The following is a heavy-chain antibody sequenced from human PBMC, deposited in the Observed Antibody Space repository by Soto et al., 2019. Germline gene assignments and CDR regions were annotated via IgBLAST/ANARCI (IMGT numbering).Heavy chain of an antibody. CDR1: GFTFGGYW. V-gene: IGHV3-7*01. CDR3: ARLNRGSGYYVFAY. Sequence: PGGSLRLSCAASGFTFGGYWMSWVRQAPGKGREWVANIKQDGSEKYYVDSVKGRFTMSRDNAKNSLYLQMNSLRAEDTAVYYCARLNRGSGYYVFAYWGQGTLVTVSS. J-gene: IGHJ4*02. CDR2: IKQDGSEK. D-gene: IGHD3-22*01.